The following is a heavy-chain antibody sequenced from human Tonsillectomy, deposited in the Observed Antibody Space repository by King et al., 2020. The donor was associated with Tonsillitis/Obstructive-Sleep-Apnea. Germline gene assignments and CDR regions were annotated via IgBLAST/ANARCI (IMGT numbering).Heavy chain of an antibody. J-gene: IGHJ4*02. CDR1: GVSISSSNNF. Sequence: LQLQESGPGLVKPSETLSLTCPVSGVSISSSNNFWGWILQPPGKGLEWIGSIHYSGRSYYNPSLQSRVTISGDMSMNQFSLKVSSVTAADTAVYFCARLTDSRRPHYYLDFWGEATLATVSP. D-gene: IGHD3-16*01. CDR3: ARLTDSRRPHYYLDF. CDR2: IHYSGRS. V-gene: IGHV4-39*01.